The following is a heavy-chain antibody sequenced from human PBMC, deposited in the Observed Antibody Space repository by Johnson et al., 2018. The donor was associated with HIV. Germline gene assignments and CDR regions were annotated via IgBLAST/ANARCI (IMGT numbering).Heavy chain of an antibody. J-gene: IGHJ3*02. Sequence: QVQLVESGGGVVQSGRSLRLSCAASGFTFSTYGMHWVRQAPGKGLEWVAGIWFDGRNKYYADSVKGRVIISRDNSKNTLYLQMNSLSAEDTAVYYCAREENWNYDPNSFDIWGKGTMVTVSA. D-gene: IGHD1-7*01. CDR2: IWFDGRNK. V-gene: IGHV3-33*01. CDR1: GFTFSTYG. CDR3: AREENWNYDPNSFDI.